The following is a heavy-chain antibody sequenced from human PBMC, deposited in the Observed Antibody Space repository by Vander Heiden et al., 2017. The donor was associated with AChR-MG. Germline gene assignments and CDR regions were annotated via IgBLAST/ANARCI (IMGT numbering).Heavy chain of an antibody. V-gene: IGHV4-59*01. D-gene: IGHD3-22*01. J-gene: IGHJ5*02. CDR3: ARVSYYYDSSGWFDP. CDR1: GGSISSYY. CDR2: IYYSGST. Sequence: QVQLQESGPGLVKPSETLSLTCTVSGGSISSYYWSWIRQPPGKGLEWIGYIYYSGSTNYNPSLKSRVNISVDTSKNQFSLKLSSVTAADTAVYYCARVSYYYDSSGWFDPWGQGTLVTVSS.